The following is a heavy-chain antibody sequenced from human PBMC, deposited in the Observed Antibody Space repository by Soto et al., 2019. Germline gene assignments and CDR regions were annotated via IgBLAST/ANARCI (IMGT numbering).Heavy chain of an antibody. CDR1: GGTFNNYA. J-gene: IGHJ4*02. Sequence: SVRVSCKASGGTFNNYALSWVRQAPGQGLEWVGGIIPIFNSANYAQKFQGRVTITADDSTSTAYMELRSLRPDDTAVYYCAREVTVASYSFDFWGQGTLVTVSS. CDR2: IIPIFNSA. CDR3: AREVTVASYSFDF. D-gene: IGHD5-12*01. V-gene: IGHV1-69*13.